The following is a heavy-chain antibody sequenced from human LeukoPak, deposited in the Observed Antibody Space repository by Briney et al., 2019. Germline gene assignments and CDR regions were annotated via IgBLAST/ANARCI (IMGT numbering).Heavy chain of an antibody. CDR2: INHSGST. Sequence: TSETLSLTCAVYGGSFSGYYWSWIRRPPGKGLEWIGEINHSGSTNYNPSLKSRVTISVDTSKNQFSLKLSSVTAADTAVYYCARRYAFDIWGQGTMVTVSS. J-gene: IGHJ3*02. CDR3: ARRYAFDI. V-gene: IGHV4-34*01. CDR1: GGSFSGYY.